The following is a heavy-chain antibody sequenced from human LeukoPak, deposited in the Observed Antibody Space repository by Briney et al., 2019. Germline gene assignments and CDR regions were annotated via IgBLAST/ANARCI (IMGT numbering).Heavy chain of an antibody. CDR1: GFSVSNVW. D-gene: IGHD5-12*01. J-gene: IGHJ4*02. V-gene: IGHV3-15*01. CDR3: TTVAARTSSGLDY. Sequence: GGSLRLSCAASGFSVSNVWMTWVRQAPGKGLEWVGRMKSESDGGTTGYAAAVKGRFTISRDDSRNTLYLQMNSLKIEDTALYYCTTVAARTSSGLDYWGQGTLATVSS. CDR2: MKSESDGGTT.